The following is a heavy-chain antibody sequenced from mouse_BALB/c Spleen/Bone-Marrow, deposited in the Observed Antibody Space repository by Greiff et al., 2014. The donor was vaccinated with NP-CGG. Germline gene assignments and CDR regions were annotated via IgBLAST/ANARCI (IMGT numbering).Heavy chain of an antibody. V-gene: IGHV5-17*02. CDR1: GFTFSSFG. J-gene: IGHJ4*01. Sequence: EVKLMESGGGSVQPGGSRKLSCAASGFTFSSFGMHWVRQAPEKGLEWVAYISGGSSIIYYADTVKGRFTISRDNPKNTLFLQMTSLRSEDTAIYYCARKDYFGYAAMDYWGQGTSVTVSS. D-gene: IGHD1-2*01. CDR3: ARKDYFGYAAMDY. CDR2: ISGGSSII.